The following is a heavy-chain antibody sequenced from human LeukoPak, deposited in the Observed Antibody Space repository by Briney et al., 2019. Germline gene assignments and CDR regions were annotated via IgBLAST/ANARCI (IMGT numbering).Heavy chain of an antibody. Sequence: KPGGSLRLSCAASGFTFSSYSMNWVRQAPGKGLEWVSCITSSNTYYAESVRGRFTISRDNAKNSLDLQMNSLRVEDTAVYYCARAGHNWIDAFDYWGQGTLVTVSS. J-gene: IGHJ4*02. V-gene: IGHV3-21*01. CDR1: GFTFSSYS. CDR2: ITSSNT. CDR3: ARAGHNWIDAFDY. D-gene: IGHD1-1*01.